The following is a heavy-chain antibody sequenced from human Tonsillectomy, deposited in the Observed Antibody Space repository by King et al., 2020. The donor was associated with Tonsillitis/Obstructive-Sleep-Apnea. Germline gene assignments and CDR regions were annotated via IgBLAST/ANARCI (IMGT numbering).Heavy chain of an antibody. V-gene: IGHV4-34*01. CDR3: ATCSRGVYQLLLHY. CDR2: INHSGST. CDR1: GGSFSGYY. Sequence: VQLQQWGAGLLKPSETLSLTCAVYGGSFSGYYWSWIRQPPGKGLEWIGEINHSGSTNYNPSLKSRDTISVDTSKNQFSLKLSSVTAADTAVYYCATCSRGVYQLLLHYWGQGTLVTVSS. D-gene: IGHD2-2*01. J-gene: IGHJ4*02.